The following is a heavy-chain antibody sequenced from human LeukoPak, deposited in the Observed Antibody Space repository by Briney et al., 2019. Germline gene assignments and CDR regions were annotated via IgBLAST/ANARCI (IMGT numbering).Heavy chain of an antibody. Sequence: PGGSLRLACAASGFRFSSYAMSWVRQAPGKGLEWVSAISGSGVSTYYADSVKGRFTVSRDNSKNTLYLQMSSLRAEDTAVYYCATQRGVRGVIIVYWGQGTLVTVSS. CDR3: ATQRGVRGVIIVY. D-gene: IGHD3-10*01. CDR2: ISGSGVST. CDR1: GFRFSSYA. J-gene: IGHJ4*02. V-gene: IGHV3-23*01.